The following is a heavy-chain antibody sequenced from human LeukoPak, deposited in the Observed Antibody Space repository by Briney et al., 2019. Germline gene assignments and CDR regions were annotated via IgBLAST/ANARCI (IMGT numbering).Heavy chain of an antibody. Sequence: PSETLSLTCTVSGGSISSDYWSWIRQPPGKGLEWIGYIYYSGSTNYDPSLKSRVTISVDTSKNQFSLKLSSLTAADTAVYYCARCTSGWSTFDYWGQGTLVTVSS. CDR2: IYYSGST. J-gene: IGHJ4*02. D-gene: IGHD6-19*01. CDR3: ARCTSGWSTFDY. V-gene: IGHV4-59*08. CDR1: GGSISSDY.